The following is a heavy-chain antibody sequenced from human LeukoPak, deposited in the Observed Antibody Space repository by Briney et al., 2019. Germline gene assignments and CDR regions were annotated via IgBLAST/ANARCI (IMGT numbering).Heavy chain of an antibody. CDR1: GGSISNYY. J-gene: IGHJ6*03. Sequence: PSETLSLTCTVSGGSISNYYRSWIRQPPGKGLEWIGYIYYSGSTNYNPSLKSRVTISVDTSKNQFSLKVSSVTAADTAVYYCARDFGYLHYMDVWGKGTTVTISS. V-gene: IGHV4-59*01. D-gene: IGHD5-12*01. CDR3: ARDFGYLHYMDV. CDR2: IYYSGST.